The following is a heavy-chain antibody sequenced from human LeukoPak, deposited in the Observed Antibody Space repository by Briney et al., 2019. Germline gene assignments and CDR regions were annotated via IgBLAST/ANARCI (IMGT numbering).Heavy chain of an antibody. CDR3: ARVTGYMIEDYFDY. V-gene: IGHV4-59*01. CDR1: GGSISSYY. Sequence: SETLSLTCTVSGGSISSYYWSWIRQPPGKGLEWIGYIYYSGSTNYNPSLKSRVTISVDTSKNQFSLRLRSVTAADTAVYYCARVTGYMIEDYFDYWGQGTLVTVSS. J-gene: IGHJ4*02. D-gene: IGHD3-22*01. CDR2: IYYSGST.